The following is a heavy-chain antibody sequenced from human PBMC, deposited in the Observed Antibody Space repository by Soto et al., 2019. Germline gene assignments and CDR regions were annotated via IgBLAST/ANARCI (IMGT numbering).Heavy chain of an antibody. V-gene: IGHV1-18*01. J-gene: IGHJ5*02. CDR3: ARDFFLGGGFDP. CDR1: GYTFTSYG. D-gene: IGHD3-10*01. Sequence: ASVKVSCKASGYTFTSYGLSWVRQAPGQGREWMGWISAYNGNTNYAQKLQGRVTMTTDTSTSTAYMELRSLRSDDTAVYYCARDFFLGGGFDPWGQGTLVTVSS. CDR2: ISAYNGNT.